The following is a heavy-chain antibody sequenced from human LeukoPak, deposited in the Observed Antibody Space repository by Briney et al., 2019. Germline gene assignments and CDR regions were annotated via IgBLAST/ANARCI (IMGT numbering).Heavy chain of an antibody. CDR1: GFAFSTYW. V-gene: IGHV3-7*01. D-gene: IGHD2-21*01. Sequence: GGSLRLSCAASGFAFSTYWMSWVRQAPGKGLEWVANIKKDGSEQYYVDSVKGRFTISRDNAKSSLYLQMNSLRAEDTAVYYCARPVVSDYWGQGTLVTVSS. CDR2: IKKDGSEQ. J-gene: IGHJ4*02. CDR3: ARPVVSDY.